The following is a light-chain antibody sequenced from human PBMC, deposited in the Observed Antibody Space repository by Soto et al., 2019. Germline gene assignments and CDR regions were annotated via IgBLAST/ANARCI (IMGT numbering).Light chain of an antibody. Sequence: EIVLTQSPGTLSLSPGERATLSCRASQSVSSSYLAWYQQKPGQAPRLLIHRASSRATGIPDRFSGTGSGTDFTLTISRLEPEDFEVYYCQQYGSSPCTFGQGTKLEI. J-gene: IGKJ2*02. CDR2: RAS. CDR3: QQYGSSPCT. V-gene: IGKV3-20*01. CDR1: QSVSSSY.